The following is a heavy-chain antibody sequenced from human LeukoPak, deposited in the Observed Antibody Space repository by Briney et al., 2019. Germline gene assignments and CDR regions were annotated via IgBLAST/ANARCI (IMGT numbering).Heavy chain of an antibody. J-gene: IGHJ6*03. Sequence: SVKVSCKASGGTFSSYAISWVRQAPGQGLEWMGRIIPIFGTANYAQKFQGRVTITTDESTSTAYMELSSLRSEDTAVYYCARDGGSGSTYYMDVWGKGTTVTVTS. V-gene: IGHV1-69*05. CDR3: ARDGGSGSTYYMDV. CDR1: GGTFSSYA. D-gene: IGHD3-10*01. CDR2: IIPIFGTA.